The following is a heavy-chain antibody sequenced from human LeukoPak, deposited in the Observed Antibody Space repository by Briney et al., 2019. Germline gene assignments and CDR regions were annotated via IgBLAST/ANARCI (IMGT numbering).Heavy chain of an antibody. J-gene: IGHJ3*02. V-gene: IGHV3-21*01. D-gene: IGHD6-13*01. CDR3: AREGIAAAEGAFDI. CDR1: GSTFSSYS. CDR2: ISSSSSYI. Sequence: GGSLRLSCAASGSTFSSYSMNWVRQAPGKGLGWVSSISSSSSYIYYADSVKGRFTISRDNAKNSLYLQMNSLRAEDTAVYYCAREGIAAAEGAFDIWGQGTMVTVSS.